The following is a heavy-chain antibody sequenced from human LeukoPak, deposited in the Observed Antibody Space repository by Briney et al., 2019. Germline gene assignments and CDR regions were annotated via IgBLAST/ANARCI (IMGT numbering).Heavy chain of an antibody. D-gene: IGHD6-13*01. J-gene: IGHJ4*02. Sequence: EASVKVSCKASGYTFTSYYMHWVRQAPGQGLEWMGIINPSGGSTSYAQKFQGRVTMTRNTSISTAYMELSSLRSEDTAVYYCARGRSSRRPGHPPGYWGQGTLVTVSS. V-gene: IGHV1-46*01. CDR3: ARGRSSRRPGHPPGY. CDR2: INPSGGST. CDR1: GYTFTSYY.